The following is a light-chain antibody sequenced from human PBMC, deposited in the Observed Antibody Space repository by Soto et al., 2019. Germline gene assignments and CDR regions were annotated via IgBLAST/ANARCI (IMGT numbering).Light chain of an antibody. J-gene: IGLJ2*01. CDR2: DAT. Sequence: QSALTQPASVSGSPGQSITISCTGTSSDVGTYNLVSWYQQHPGTAPKLIIYDATKRPSGVSDRFSGPKSGNTASLTISGLQAEDEADYYCCSYGRSPTFVEFGGGTKLTVL. V-gene: IGLV2-23*01. CDR3: CSYGRSPTFVE. CDR1: SSDVGTYNL.